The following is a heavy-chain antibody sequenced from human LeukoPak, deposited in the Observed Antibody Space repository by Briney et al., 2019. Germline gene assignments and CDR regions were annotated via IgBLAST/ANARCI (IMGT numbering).Heavy chain of an antibody. J-gene: IGHJ4*02. D-gene: IGHD1-26*01. Sequence: AASVKVSCKASGGTFSSYAISWVRQAPGQGLEWMGGIIPVFGTANYAQKFQGRVTITADESTSTAYMELSSLRSEDTAVYYCARDSKEGAHYWGQGTLVTVSS. CDR2: IIPVFGTA. V-gene: IGHV1-69*13. CDR1: GGTFSSYA. CDR3: ARDSKEGAHY.